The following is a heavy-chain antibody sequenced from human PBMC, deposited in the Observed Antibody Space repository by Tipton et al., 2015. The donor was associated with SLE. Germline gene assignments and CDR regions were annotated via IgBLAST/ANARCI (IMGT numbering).Heavy chain of an antibody. Sequence: SLRLSCAASGFMFPNYAMNWVRQAPGKGLEWVSFVSGSGDSTKYADSVKGRFTVSRDNSKYTLYLQMNSLRADDTAVYYCVPRQVDFDHWGQGTLVTVSS. J-gene: IGHJ4*02. CDR1: GFMFPNYA. V-gene: IGHV3-23*01. CDR2: VSGSGDST. D-gene: IGHD2-15*01. CDR3: VPRQVDFDH.